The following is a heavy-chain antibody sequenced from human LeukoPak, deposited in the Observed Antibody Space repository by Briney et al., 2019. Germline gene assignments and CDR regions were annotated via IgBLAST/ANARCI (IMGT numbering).Heavy chain of an antibody. CDR3: AKGRPGAPQYYYYGMDV. Sequence: GGSLRLSCAASGFTFSSYAMSWVRQAPGKGLEWVSAISGSGGSTYYADSVKGRFTISRDNSKNTLYLQMNSLRAEDTAVYYCAKGRPGAPQYYYYGMDVWGQGTTVTVSS. V-gene: IGHV3-23*01. J-gene: IGHJ6*02. CDR1: GFTFSSYA. D-gene: IGHD3-10*01. CDR2: ISGSGGST.